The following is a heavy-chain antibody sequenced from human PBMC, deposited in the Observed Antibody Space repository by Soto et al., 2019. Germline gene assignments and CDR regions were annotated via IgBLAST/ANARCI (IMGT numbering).Heavy chain of an antibody. Sequence: GSLRLSCAASGFTFSDYYMSWIRQAPGKGLEWVSYIRGSGTTIYYADSVKGRFTISRDNAKNSLYLQMNSLRAEDTAVYYCARVPYDLWTSQPMYYFDYWGQGTLVTFSS. CDR2: IRGSGTTI. J-gene: IGHJ4*02. D-gene: IGHD3-3*01. CDR3: ARVPYDLWTSQPMYYFDY. V-gene: IGHV3-11*01. CDR1: GFTFSDYY.